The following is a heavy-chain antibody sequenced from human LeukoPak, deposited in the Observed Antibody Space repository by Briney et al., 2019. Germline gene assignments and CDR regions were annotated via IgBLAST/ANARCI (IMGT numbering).Heavy chain of an antibody. CDR3: AREGTVPQDYYYYGMDV. J-gene: IGHJ6*02. CDR1: GFTVSSNY. D-gene: IGHD1-1*01. CDR2: IYSGGST. Sequence: PGGSLRLSCAASGFTVSSNYMSWVRQAPGKGLEWVSVIYSGGSTYYADSVKGRFTISRDNSKNTLYLQMNSLRAEDTAVYYCAREGTVPQDYYYYGMDVWGQGTTVTVSS. V-gene: IGHV3-53*01.